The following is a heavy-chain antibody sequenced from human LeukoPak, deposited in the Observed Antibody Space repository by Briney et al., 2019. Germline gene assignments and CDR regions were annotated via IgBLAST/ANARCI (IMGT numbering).Heavy chain of an antibody. V-gene: IGHV4-61*01. D-gene: IGHD3-22*01. Sequence: SETLSLTCTVSGGSFSSGSYYWSWIRQPPGKGLEWIGYIYYSGSTNYNPSLKSRVTISVDTSKNQFSLKLSSVTAADTAVYYCARVFSYYYDSSGYPDAFDIWGQGTMVTVSS. CDR3: ARVFSYYYDSSGYPDAFDI. J-gene: IGHJ3*02. CDR2: IYYSGST. CDR1: GGSFSSGSYY.